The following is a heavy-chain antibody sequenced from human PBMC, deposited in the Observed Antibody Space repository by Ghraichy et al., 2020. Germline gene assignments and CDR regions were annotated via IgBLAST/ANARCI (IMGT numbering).Heavy chain of an antibody. CDR1: GFTFSDYW. D-gene: IGHD5-12*01. CDR2: IKQDESED. V-gene: IGHV3-7*03. CDR3: ARRGYDYGLRVHFFDF. J-gene: IGHJ4*02. Sequence: LSLTCVASGFTFSDYWMSWVRQAPGKGLEWVANIKQDESEDFYVDSVKGRFSISRDNAKNSLFLQMNSLRVDDTAGYFCARRGYDYGLRVHFFDFWGQGTLVAVSS.